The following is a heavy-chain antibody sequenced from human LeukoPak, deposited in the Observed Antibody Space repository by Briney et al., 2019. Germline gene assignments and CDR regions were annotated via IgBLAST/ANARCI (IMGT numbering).Heavy chain of an antibody. V-gene: IGHV3-21*01. CDR3: ARQDCSGGSCYLDF. J-gene: IGHJ4*02. CDR1: GFTFSSYS. CDR2: ISSSSSYI. Sequence: GGSLRLSCAASGFTFSSYSMNWVHQAPGKGLEWVSSISSSSSYIYYADSVKGRFTISRDNAKNSLYLQMYSLRAEDTAVYYCARQDCSGGSCYLDFWGQGTLVTVSS. D-gene: IGHD2-15*01.